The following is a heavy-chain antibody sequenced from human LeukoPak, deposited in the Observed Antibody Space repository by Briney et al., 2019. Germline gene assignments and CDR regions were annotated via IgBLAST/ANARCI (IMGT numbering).Heavy chain of an antibody. J-gene: IGHJ6*04. V-gene: IGHV3-53*01. D-gene: IGHD3-9*01. CDR1: GFIVSSNY. CDR3: ARVLYILRYFDY. CDR2: IYSDGST. Sequence: GGSLRLSCAASGFIVSSNYMSWGRQATGKGLKWVSVIYSDGSTYYADSVKGRFTISRDNSKNTLYLQMNSLRAEDTAVYYCARVLYILRYFDYWGKGTTVTISS.